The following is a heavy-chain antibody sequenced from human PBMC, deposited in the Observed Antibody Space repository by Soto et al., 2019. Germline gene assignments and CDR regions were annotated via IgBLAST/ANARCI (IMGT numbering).Heavy chain of an antibody. CDR1: GFSLSTSGAA. Sequence: QINLIESGPTLVKPTQPLTLTCTFSGFSLSTSGAAVGWVRQPPGRALEWLALIYWDGDKRYNASLGNRLTITKAKSMNQVVLTLTNVDPADTATYYCAHRATMTIFGLIIDTGIWFDPWGQGTRVIVSS. CDR3: AHRATMTIFGLIIDTGIWFDP. V-gene: IGHV2-5*02. J-gene: IGHJ5*02. CDR2: IYWDGDK. D-gene: IGHD3-3*01.